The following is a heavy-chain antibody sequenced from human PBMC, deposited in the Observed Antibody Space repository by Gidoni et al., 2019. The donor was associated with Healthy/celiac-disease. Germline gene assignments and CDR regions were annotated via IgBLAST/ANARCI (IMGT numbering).Heavy chain of an antibody. Sequence: QVQLVQSGAEVKKPGASVKVSCKASGYTFTGYYMHWVRQAPGQGLEWMGWINPNRGGTNYAQKFQGRVTMTRDTSISTAYMELSRLRSDDTAVYYCAREYYYDSSGYSTRSYGMDVWGQGTTVTVSS. CDR1: GYTFTGYY. CDR3: AREYYYDSSGYSTRSYGMDV. V-gene: IGHV1-2*02. D-gene: IGHD3-22*01. J-gene: IGHJ6*02. CDR2: INPNRGGT.